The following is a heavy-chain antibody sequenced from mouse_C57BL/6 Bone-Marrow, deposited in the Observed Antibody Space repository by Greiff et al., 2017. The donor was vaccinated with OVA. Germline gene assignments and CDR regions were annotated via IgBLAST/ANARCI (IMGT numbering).Heavy chain of an antibody. D-gene: IGHD1-1*01. CDR2: IYPSDSET. CDR3: ASLTTVVAPYAMDY. CDR1: GYTFTSYW. J-gene: IGHJ4*01. V-gene: IGHV1-61*01. Sequence: VQLQQPGAELVRPGSSVKLSCKASGYTFTSYWMDWVKQRPGQGLEWIGNIYPSDSETHYNQKLKDKATLTVDKSSSTAYMQLSSLTSEDSAVYYCASLTTVVAPYAMDYWGQGTSVTVSS.